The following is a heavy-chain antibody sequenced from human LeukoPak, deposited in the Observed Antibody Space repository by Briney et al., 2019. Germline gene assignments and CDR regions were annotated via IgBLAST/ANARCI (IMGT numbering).Heavy chain of an antibody. CDR1: GYTFTSYD. V-gene: IGHV1-8*01. CDR3: ARGRLGSSSWLSWFDP. D-gene: IGHD6-13*01. Sequence: ASVKVSCKASGYTFTSYDINWLRQATGQGLEWMGWMNPNSGNTGYAQKFQGRVTMTRNTSISTAYMELSSLRSEDTAVYYCARGRLGSSSWLSWFDPWGQGTLVTVSS. CDR2: MNPNSGNT. J-gene: IGHJ5*02.